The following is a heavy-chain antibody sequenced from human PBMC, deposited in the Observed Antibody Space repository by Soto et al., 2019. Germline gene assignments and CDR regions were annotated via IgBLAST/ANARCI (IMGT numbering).Heavy chain of an antibody. D-gene: IGHD1-26*01. Sequence: SETLRLPSTVSGGSISSHYWSWIRQTQGKGLEWIGYIYYSGSTNYTPSLKSRVTLSVDTSKNQFSLNLSSVTATDTAVYYCARLESLLRWGPEWENNSFHIWGQGTMVTVSS. CDR3: ARLESLLRWGPEWENNSFHI. CDR1: GGSISSHY. J-gene: IGHJ3*02. CDR2: IYYSGST. V-gene: IGHV4-59*08.